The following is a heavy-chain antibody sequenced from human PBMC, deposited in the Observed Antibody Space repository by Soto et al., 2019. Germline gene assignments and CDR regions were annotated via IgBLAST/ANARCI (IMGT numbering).Heavy chain of an antibody. CDR1: GFTFSSYA. V-gene: IGHV3-23*01. Sequence: GGSLRLSCAASGFTFSSYAMSWVRQAPGKGLEWVSAISGSGGSTYYADSVKGRFTISRDDSKDMMYMQMNSLKTEDTAVYYCTTDSLFTMKLVRFDYWGQGTLVTVSS. J-gene: IGHJ4*02. CDR2: ISGSGGST. D-gene: IGHD3-22*01. CDR3: TTDSLFTMKLVRFDY.